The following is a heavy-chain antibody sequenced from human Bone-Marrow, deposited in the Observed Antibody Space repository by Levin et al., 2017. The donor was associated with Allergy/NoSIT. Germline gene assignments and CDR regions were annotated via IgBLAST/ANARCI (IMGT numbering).Heavy chain of an antibody. D-gene: IGHD1/OR15-1a*01. Sequence: TAGGSLRLSCGASGFIFSTYSLHWVRQTPGKGLEWVSSISSASSYIYYADSVKGRFTISRDNAKNSLYLQMNSLRAEDTAVYYCARSESITGTEDLKVMDVWGQGTTVTVSS. J-gene: IGHJ6*02. CDR3: ARSESITGTEDLKVMDV. V-gene: IGHV3-21*01. CDR1: GFIFSTYS. CDR2: ISSASSYI.